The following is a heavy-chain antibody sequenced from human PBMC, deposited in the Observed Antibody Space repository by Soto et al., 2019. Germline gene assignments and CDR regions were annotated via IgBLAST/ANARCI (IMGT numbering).Heavy chain of an antibody. V-gene: IGHV1-18*01. J-gene: IGHJ5*02. CDR2: ISAYNGNT. CDR1: GYTFTSYG. D-gene: IGHD2-2*01. CDR3: ARVGYCSSTSCYSTFGWFDP. Sequence: QVPLVQSGAEVKKPGASVKVSCKASGYTFTSYGISWVRQAPGQGLEWMGWISAYNGNTNYAQKLQGRVTMTTDTSTSTAYMELRSLRSDDTAVYYCARVGYCSSTSCYSTFGWFDPWGQGTLVTVSS.